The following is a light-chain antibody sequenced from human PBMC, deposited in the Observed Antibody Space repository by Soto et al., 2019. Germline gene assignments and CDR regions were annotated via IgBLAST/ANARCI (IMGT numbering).Light chain of an antibody. Sequence: QSALTQPASVSGSPGQSITISCTGTSSDVGGYNYVSWYQQHPGKVPKLMIYDVSNRPSGVSNRFSGSKSGNTASLTISGLQAEDEADYYCSSYTSSNTLAFGGGTKLT. CDR3: SSYTSSNTLA. J-gene: IGLJ2*01. CDR1: SSDVGGYNY. CDR2: DVS. V-gene: IGLV2-14*01.